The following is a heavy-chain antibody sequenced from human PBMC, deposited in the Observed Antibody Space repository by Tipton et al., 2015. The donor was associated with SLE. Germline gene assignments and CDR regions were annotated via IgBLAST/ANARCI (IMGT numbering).Heavy chain of an antibody. V-gene: IGHV3-7*01. D-gene: IGHD5-12*01. CDR1: GFTFSSSW. CDR2: IKEDGSEK. CDR3: ARSLSGYDFFDY. Sequence: SLRLSCAASGFTFSSSWMNWVRLAPGKGLEWVANIKEDGSEKHYVDSVKDRLTISRDNAKNSLYLQMNSLRAEDTAVYYCARSLSGYDFFDYWGQGTLVTVSS. J-gene: IGHJ4*02.